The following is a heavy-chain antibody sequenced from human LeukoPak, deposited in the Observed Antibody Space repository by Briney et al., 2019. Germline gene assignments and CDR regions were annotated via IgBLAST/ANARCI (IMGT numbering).Heavy chain of an antibody. D-gene: IGHD3-3*01. J-gene: IGHJ5*02. Sequence: AASVKVSCKASGGTFSSYAISWVRQAPGQGLEWMGGIIPIFGTANYAQKFQGRVTITTDESTSTAYMELSSLRSEDTAVYCCARQTALNWSGSLSWFDPWGQGTLVTVSS. V-gene: IGHV1-69*05. CDR2: IIPIFGTA. CDR1: GGTFSSYA. CDR3: ARQTALNWSGSLSWFDP.